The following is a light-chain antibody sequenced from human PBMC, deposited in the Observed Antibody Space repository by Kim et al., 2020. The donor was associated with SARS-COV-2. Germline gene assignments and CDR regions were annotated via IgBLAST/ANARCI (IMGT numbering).Light chain of an antibody. J-gene: IGLJ2*01. CDR3: QVWDSSSDHPVV. Sequence: PGKTGMITCGGNNIGSKSVHWYQQKPGQAPVLVVYDDSDRPSGIPERFSGSNSGNTATLTISRVEAGDEADYYCQVWDSSSDHPVVFGGGTQLTVL. V-gene: IGLV3-21*03. CDR2: DDS. CDR1: NIGSKS.